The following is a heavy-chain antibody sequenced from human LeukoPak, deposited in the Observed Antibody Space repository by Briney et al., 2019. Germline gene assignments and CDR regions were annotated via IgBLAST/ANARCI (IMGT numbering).Heavy chain of an antibody. J-gene: IGHJ5*02. CDR2: ISNTGNHI. Sequence: GGSLRLSCAASGFNFSYYEMNWVRQAPGKGLEWVSFISNTGNHIYYADSVKGRFTISRDNSKNTLYLQMNSLRAEDTAVYYCAKEVDDSSGFSSWGQGTLVTVSS. CDR1: GFNFSYYE. D-gene: IGHD3-22*01. CDR3: AKEVDDSSGFSS. V-gene: IGHV3-48*03.